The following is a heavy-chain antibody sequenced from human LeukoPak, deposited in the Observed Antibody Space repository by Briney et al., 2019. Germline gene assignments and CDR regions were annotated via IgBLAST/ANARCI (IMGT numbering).Heavy chain of an antibody. CDR3: ARDIRGSARPFDY. D-gene: IGHD3-10*01. V-gene: IGHV3-21*01. J-gene: IGHJ4*02. Sequence: PGGSLILSFAASGFTFSSYSMNWVRQAPGEGLGGGSSISSSSSYIYYADSVKGRFTISRDNAKNSLYLQMNSLRAEDTAVYYCARDIRGSARPFDYWGQGTLVTVSS. CDR2: ISSSSSYI. CDR1: GFTFSSYS.